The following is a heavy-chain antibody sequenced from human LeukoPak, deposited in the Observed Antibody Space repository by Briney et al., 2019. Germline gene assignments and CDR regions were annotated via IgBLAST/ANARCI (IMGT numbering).Heavy chain of an antibody. CDR2: INPNSGGT. Sequence: ASVKVSCKASGYTFTGYYMHWVRQAPGQGLEWMGWINPNSGGTNYAQKFQGRVTMTRDTSISTAYMELSRLRSDDTAVYYCARESGRGYSGYGLDYWGQGTLVTVSS. D-gene: IGHD5-12*01. J-gene: IGHJ4*02. CDR3: ARESGRGYSGYGLDY. CDR1: GYTFTGYY. V-gene: IGHV1-2*02.